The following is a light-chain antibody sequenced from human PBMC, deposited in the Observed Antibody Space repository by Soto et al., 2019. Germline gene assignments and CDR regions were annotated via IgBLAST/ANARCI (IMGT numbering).Light chain of an antibody. CDR1: SYNIGSNY. Sequence: QSVLTQSPSASVTPGQRVTISCSGSSYNIGSNYVYWYQQLPGTAPKLLIYSNNQRPSGVPDRFSGSKSGTSASLAISGLRSEDEADYYCAAWDDSLSGWVFGGGTKVTVL. J-gene: IGLJ3*02. CDR2: SNN. V-gene: IGLV1-47*02. CDR3: AAWDDSLSGWV.